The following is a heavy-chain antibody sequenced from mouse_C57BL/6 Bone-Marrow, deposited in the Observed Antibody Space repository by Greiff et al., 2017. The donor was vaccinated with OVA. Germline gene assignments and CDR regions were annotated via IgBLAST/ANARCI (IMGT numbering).Heavy chain of an antibody. Sequence: QVQLQQPGAELVTPGASVTLSCKASGYTFTSSWMHWVKQRPGRGLEWIGRIDPNSGGTKSNAQFKSKATLTVDKPSSTAYMQSSGLTSEDSAVYECARGYYEDYAMDYGGQGTTVTVSS. CDR3: ARGYYEDYAMDY. V-gene: IGHV1-72*01. J-gene: IGHJ4*01. CDR1: GYTFTSSW. D-gene: IGHD1-1*01. CDR2: IDPNSGGT.